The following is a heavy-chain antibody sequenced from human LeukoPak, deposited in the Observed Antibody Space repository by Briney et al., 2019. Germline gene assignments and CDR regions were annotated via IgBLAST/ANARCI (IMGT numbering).Heavy chain of an antibody. CDR1: GFAFSSYS. CDR2: ISSSSSYI. D-gene: IGHD4-17*01. CDR3: ARSGDYEGYYYYGMDV. V-gene: IGHV3-21*01. Sequence: PGGSLRPSCAASGFAFSSYSMNWVRQAPGKGLEWVSSISSSSSYIYYADSVKGRFTISRDNAKNSLYLQMNSLRAEDTAVYYCARSGDYEGYYYYGMDVWGQGTTVTVSS. J-gene: IGHJ6*02.